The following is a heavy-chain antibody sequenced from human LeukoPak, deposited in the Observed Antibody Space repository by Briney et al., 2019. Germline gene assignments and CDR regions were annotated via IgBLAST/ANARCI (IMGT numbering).Heavy chain of an antibody. CDR3: ARGANWGPYYFDY. CDR2: INHSGST. CDR1: SGSFSGYY. J-gene: IGHJ4*02. V-gene: IGHV4-34*01. Sequence: SETLSLTCAVYSGSFSGYYWSWIRQPPGKGLEWIGEINHSGSTNYNPSLKSRVTISVDTSKNQFSLKLSSVTAADTAVYYCARGANWGPYYFDYWGQGTLVTVSS. D-gene: IGHD7-27*01.